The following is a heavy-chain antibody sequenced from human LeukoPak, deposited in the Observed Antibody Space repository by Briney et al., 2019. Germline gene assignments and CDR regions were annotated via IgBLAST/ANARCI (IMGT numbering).Heavy chain of an antibody. V-gene: IGHV4-59*12. CDR2: IYYSGST. CDR1: GGSISSYY. D-gene: IGHD3-10*01. Sequence: SETLSLTCTVSGGSISSYYWSWIRQPPGKGLEWIGYIYYSGSTNCNPSLKSRVTISVDTSKNQFSLKLSSVTAADTAVYYCARRRYYYGSGSYRSTGSYFDYWGQGTLVTVSS. J-gene: IGHJ4*02. CDR3: ARRRYYYGSGSYRSTGSYFDY.